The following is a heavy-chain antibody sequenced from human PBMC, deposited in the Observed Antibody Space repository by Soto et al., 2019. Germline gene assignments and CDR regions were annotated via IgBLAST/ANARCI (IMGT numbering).Heavy chain of an antibody. D-gene: IGHD3-22*01. CDR2: IYYSGST. CDR1: GGSISSGGYY. V-gene: IGHV4-31*03. CDR3: ARDKHGSSGYYFGY. Sequence: SETLSLTCTVSGGSISSGGYYWSWIRQHTGKGLEWIGYIYYSGSTYYNPSLKSRVTISVDTSKNQFSLKLSSVTAADTAVYYFARDKHGSSGYYFGYWGQGTLVTVSS. J-gene: IGHJ4*02.